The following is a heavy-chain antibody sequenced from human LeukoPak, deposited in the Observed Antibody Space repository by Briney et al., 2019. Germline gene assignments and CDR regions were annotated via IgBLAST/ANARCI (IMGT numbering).Heavy chain of an antibody. V-gene: IGHV4-38-2*02. Sequence: PSETLSLTCTVSGYSISSGYYWGWIRQPPGKGLEWIGSIYHSGSTYYNPSLKSRVTISVDTSKNQFSLKLSSVTAADTAVYYCARAPGLVDWFDPWGQGTLVTVSS. D-gene: IGHD5-12*01. CDR2: IYHSGST. J-gene: IGHJ5*02. CDR3: ARAPGLVDWFDP. CDR1: GYSISSGYY.